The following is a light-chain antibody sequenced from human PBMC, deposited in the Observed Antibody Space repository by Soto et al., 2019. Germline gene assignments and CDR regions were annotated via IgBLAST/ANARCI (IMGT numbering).Light chain of an antibody. Sequence: EIVLTQSPGTLSLSPGERATLSCRARQSVSSSYLAWYQQKPGQAPRLLIYGPSSRATGIPDRFSGSGSGTDFTLTISRREPEDFAVYYCQQYGSSRTFGQGTKVEIK. CDR3: QQYGSSRT. V-gene: IGKV3-20*01. J-gene: IGKJ1*01. CDR1: QSVSSSY. CDR2: GPS.